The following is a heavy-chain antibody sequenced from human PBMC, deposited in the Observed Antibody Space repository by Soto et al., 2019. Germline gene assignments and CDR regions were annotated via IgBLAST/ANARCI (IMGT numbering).Heavy chain of an antibody. J-gene: IGHJ6*02. Sequence: QVHLVESGGGVVQPGGSLRLSCAASGFTINRNDMYWVRQAPGKGLEWVAVMSFDGNHQHYADSVEGRFTISRDNSKNTLSLEMNSLRRDDTAVYYCASCERFPRVGVDYYALDVWGQGTTVIVSS. CDR2: MSFDGNHQ. D-gene: IGHD3-3*01. CDR1: GFTINRND. CDR3: ASCERFPRVGVDYYALDV. V-gene: IGHV3-30*03.